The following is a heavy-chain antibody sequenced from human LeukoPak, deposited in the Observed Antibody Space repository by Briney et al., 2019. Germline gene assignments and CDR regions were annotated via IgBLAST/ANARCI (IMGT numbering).Heavy chain of an antibody. Sequence: GASVKVSCKASVYTFTSYGISWVRQAPGQGLEWMGWISAYNGNTNYAQKLQGRVTMTTDTSTSTAYMELRSLRSDDTAVYYCATIGYCSSTSCRGVNYWGQGTLVTVSS. D-gene: IGHD2-2*01. CDR3: ATIGYCSSTSCRGVNY. CDR2: ISAYNGNT. V-gene: IGHV1-18*01. J-gene: IGHJ4*02. CDR1: VYTFTSYG.